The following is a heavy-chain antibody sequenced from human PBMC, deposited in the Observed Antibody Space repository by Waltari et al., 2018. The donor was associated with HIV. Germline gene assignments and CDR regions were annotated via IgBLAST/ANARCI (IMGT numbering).Heavy chain of an antibody. CDR2: ISYDGSNK. D-gene: IGHD3-22*01. J-gene: IGHJ3*02. CDR3: ARDQTMTRAFDI. Sequence: QVQLVESGGGVVQPGRSPRLSCAASGFTFSRYDMHWVRQAPGKGLEWVAVISYDGSNKYYADSVKGRFTISRDNSKNTLYLQMNSLRAEDTAVYYCARDQTMTRAFDIWGQGTMVTVSS. CDR1: GFTFSRYD. V-gene: IGHV3-30*01.